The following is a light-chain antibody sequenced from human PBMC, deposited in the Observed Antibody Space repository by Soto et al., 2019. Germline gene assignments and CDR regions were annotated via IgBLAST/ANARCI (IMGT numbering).Light chain of an antibody. CDR1: SSDVGSYNR. Sequence: QSVLTQPPSVSGSPGQSVTISCTGTSSDVGSYNRVSWYQQPPGTAPKLLIYEVSNRPSGVPDRFSGSKSGNTASLTISGRQAEDEADYYCSSYTSTSTVFGGGTKLTVL. CDR3: SSYTSTSTV. CDR2: EVS. J-gene: IGLJ2*01. V-gene: IGLV2-18*02.